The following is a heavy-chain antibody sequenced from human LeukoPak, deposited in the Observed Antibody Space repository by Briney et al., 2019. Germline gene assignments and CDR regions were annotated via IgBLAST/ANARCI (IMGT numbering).Heavy chain of an antibody. CDR2: ISFDGYNE. J-gene: IGHJ4*02. Sequence: GTSLRLSCAASGFTFSSYGLHWVRQAPGKGLEWVAVISFDGYNEYYTDSVKGRFTISRDISKNTLFLHMNSLRAEDTAVYYCARGPRGVITTGYFGYWGQGTLVTVSS. D-gene: IGHD3-10*01. CDR3: ARGPRGVITTGYFGY. V-gene: IGHV3-30*03. CDR1: GFTFSSYG.